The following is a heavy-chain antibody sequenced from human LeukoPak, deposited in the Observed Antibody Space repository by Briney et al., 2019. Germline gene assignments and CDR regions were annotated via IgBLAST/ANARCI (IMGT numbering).Heavy chain of an antibody. J-gene: IGHJ4*02. CDR3: AKRGVVIRVILVGFHKEAYYFDS. CDR1: GITLSNYG. Sequence: GGSLGLSCAVSGITLSNYGMSWVRQAPGKGLEWVAGISDRGGRTNYADSVKGRFTISRDNPKNPLYLQMNSLRAEATAVYFCAKRGVVIRVILVGFHKEAYYFDSWGQGALVTVSS. D-gene: IGHD3-22*01. CDR2: ISDRGGRT. V-gene: IGHV3-23*01.